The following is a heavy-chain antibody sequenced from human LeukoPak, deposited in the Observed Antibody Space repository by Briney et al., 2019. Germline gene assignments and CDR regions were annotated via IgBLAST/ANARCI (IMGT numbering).Heavy chain of an antibody. Sequence: ASVTLSCKGAGYGCTGYCMHWWWQGPGQGLEWMGWINPNSDGSEYAQKYPGRGSMTRDTANSTTYLELRRLRSDAAAASYFYRVNSILVGALAGPLYYFVYWGQGTLVTVSS. V-gene: IGHV1-2*02. CDR1: GYGCTGYC. D-gene: IGHD1-26*01. CDR3: YRVNSILVGALAGPLYYFVY. CDR2: INPNSDGS. J-gene: IGHJ4*02.